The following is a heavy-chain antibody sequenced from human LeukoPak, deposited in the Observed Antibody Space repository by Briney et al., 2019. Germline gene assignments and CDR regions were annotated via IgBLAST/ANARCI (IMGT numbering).Heavy chain of an antibody. Sequence: KPSETLSLTCAVYGVSFSGYYWSWIRQPPGKGLEWIGEINHSGSTNYNPSLKSRVTISVDTSKNQFSLKLSSVTAADTAVYYCARATYDSPCDYWGQGTLVTVSS. D-gene: IGHD3-3*01. CDR2: INHSGST. CDR1: GVSFSGYY. CDR3: ARATYDSPCDY. J-gene: IGHJ4*02. V-gene: IGHV4-34*01.